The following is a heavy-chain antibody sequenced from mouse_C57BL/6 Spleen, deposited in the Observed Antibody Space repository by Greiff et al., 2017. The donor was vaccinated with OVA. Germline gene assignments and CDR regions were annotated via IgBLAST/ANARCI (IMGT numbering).Heavy chain of an antibody. CDR3: ARGLLGRGYFDY. CDR2: IHPNSGST. V-gene: IGHV1-64*01. J-gene: IGHJ2*01. D-gene: IGHD4-1*01. Sequence: QVQPQQPGAELVKPGASVKLSCKASGYTFTSYWMHWVKQRPGQGLEWIGMIHPNSGSTNYNEKFKSKATLTVDKSSSTAYMQLSSLTSEDSAVYYCARGLLGRGYFDYWGQGTTLTVSS. CDR1: GYTFTSYW.